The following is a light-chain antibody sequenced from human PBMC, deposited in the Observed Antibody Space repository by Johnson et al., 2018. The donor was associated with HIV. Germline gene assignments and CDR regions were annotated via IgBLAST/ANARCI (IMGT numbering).Light chain of an antibody. CDR3: GTWGISLRAWV. Sequence: QSVLTQPPSVSAAPGQKVTISCSGSSSKIGNNYVSWYQQLPGTAPKLLIYENDKRPSGIPDRFSGSKSGTSASLGITGLQTGDAADYYCGTWGISLRAWVFGTGNKVTVL. CDR1: SSKIGNNY. V-gene: IGLV1-51*02. J-gene: IGLJ1*01. CDR2: END.